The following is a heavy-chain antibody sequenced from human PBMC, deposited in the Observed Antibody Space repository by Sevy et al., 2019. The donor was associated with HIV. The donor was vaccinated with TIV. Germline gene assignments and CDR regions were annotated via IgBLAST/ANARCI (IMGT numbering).Heavy chain of an antibody. CDR3: GRAGQYYYGSGNYSYG. V-gene: IGHV3-53*01. Sequence: GGSLRLSCAVSGFTVSNNYMTWVRQAPGKGLEWVSVIYSGGRTEYADSVKGRFSISRDNSKNTLYLQMNSLSVEDTAVYYCGRAGQYYYGSGNYSYGWGQGTLVTVSS. D-gene: IGHD3-10*01. CDR2: IYSGGRT. CDR1: GFTVSNNY. J-gene: IGHJ4*02.